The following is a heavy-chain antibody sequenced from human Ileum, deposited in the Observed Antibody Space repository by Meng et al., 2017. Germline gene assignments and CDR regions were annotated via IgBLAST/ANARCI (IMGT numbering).Heavy chain of an antibody. V-gene: IGHV1-3*01. CDR1: GYTFTTYT. Sequence: QVQLVQSGAEVRKPGASVKLSCKASGYTFTTYTIHWVRQAPGQRLEWMGWINAGNGNAKYSQKFQGRVTITRDTSASTAYMDLSSLRSEDTAVYFCARDAGSSGWYSLDYWGQGALVTVSS. CDR2: INAGNGNA. D-gene: IGHD6-19*01. CDR3: ARDAGSSGWYSLDY. J-gene: IGHJ4*02.